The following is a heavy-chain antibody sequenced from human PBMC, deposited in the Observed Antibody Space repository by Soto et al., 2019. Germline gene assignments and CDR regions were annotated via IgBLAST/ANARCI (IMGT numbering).Heavy chain of an antibody. CDR1: GFSFSDYY. D-gene: IGHD4-4*01. J-gene: IGHJ6*02. CDR3: ARDRLTTGRHYYYGLDV. V-gene: IGHV3-11*01. Sequence: PGGSLRLSCAASGFSFSDYYINWIRQAPGKGLEWVSYISSSGSDKYYADSVKGRFTISRDNAKNSLYLQMNSLRAEDTAVYYCARDRLTTGRHYYYGLDVWGQGTTVTDSS. CDR2: ISSSGSDK.